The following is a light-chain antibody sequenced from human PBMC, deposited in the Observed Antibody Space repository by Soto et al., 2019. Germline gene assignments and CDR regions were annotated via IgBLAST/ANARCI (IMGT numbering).Light chain of an antibody. J-gene: IGKJ3*01. CDR1: QSISSSY. CDR2: GAS. Sequence: DIVMTQSPSSLSLSPGDRATLSCRASQSISSSYLAWYQQKPGQAPRLLIYGASSRDTGIPDRFSGSGSGTDFTLTISRLEPEDFAVYYCQQYGSSRFTFGPGTKVDIK. V-gene: IGKV3-20*01. CDR3: QQYGSSRFT.